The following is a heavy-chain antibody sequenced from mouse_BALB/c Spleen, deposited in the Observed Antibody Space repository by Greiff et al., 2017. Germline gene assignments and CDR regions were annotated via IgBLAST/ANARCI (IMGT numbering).Heavy chain of an antibody. CDR1: GYTFTSYW. J-gene: IGHJ4*01. D-gene: IGHD2-3*01. Sequence: QLQPGAELVKPGASVKLSCKASGYTFTSYWMHWVKQRPGQGLEWIGEIDPSDSYTNYNQKFKGKATLTVDKSSSTAYMQLSSLTSEDSAVYYCARDGKALYAMDYWGQGTSVTVSS. CDR3: ARDGKALYAMDY. V-gene: IGHV1-69*02. CDR2: IDPSDSYT.